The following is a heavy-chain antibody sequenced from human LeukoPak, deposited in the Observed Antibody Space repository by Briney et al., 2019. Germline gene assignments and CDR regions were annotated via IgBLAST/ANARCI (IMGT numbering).Heavy chain of an antibody. Sequence: VASVKVSCKASGYTFTSYAMHWVRQAPGQRLEWMGWINAGNGNTKYSQKFRGRVTITRDTSASTAYMELSSLRSEDTAVYYCARGAYSGPVGFFDYWGQGTLVTVSS. V-gene: IGHV1-3*01. CDR3: ARGAYSGPVGFFDY. CDR2: INAGNGNT. J-gene: IGHJ4*02. CDR1: GYTFTSYA. D-gene: IGHD1-26*01.